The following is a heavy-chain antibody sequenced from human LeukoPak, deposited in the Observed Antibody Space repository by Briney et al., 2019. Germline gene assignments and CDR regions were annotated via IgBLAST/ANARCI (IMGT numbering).Heavy chain of an antibody. D-gene: IGHD2-2*01. CDR2: INHSGST. Sequence: SETLSLTCAVYGGSFRGYYWSGIRQPPGKGPEWIGEINHSGSTNYNPSLKSRVTISVGTSKNQFALKLSSVTAADTAVYYCARKGSEYCSSTSCYALDYWGQGTLVTVSS. CDR1: GGSFRGYY. J-gene: IGHJ4*02. V-gene: IGHV4-34*01. CDR3: ARKGSEYCSSTSCYALDY.